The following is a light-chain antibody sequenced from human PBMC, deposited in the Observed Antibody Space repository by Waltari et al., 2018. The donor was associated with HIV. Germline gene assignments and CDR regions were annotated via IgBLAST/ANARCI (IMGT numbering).Light chain of an antibody. CDR2: APS. J-gene: IGLJ1*01. CDR3: QSFDSSLNAYV. V-gene: IGLV1-40*02. Sequence: QSVLTQPPSVSGAPGPRVIISCTGSSSHIGPTFAVHWYQLLPGTAPTLLIYAPSNRPSGVPDRFSGSKSGTSASLAITGLQAEDEAEYYCQSFDSSLNAYVFGPGTTVVVL. CDR1: SSHIGPTFA.